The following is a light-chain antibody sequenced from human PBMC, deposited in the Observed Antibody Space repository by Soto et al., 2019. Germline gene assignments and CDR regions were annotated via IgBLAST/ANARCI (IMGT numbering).Light chain of an antibody. CDR2: DVS. V-gene: IGLV2-14*01. CDR1: SSDVGGYNY. CDR3: SSYTRSSTHVV. Sequence: QSALTQPASVSGSPGQSITISCTGTSSDVGGYNYVSWYQQHPGKAPKLMIYDVSNRPSGVSNRLSGSKSGNTAALTISGLPAEDEADYCCSSYTRSSTHVVFGGGTKLTVL. J-gene: IGLJ2*01.